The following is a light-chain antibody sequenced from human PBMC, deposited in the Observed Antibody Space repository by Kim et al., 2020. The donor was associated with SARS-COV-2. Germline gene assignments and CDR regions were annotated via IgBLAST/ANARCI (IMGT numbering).Light chain of an antibody. CDR1: QGIVTY. Sequence: DIQVTQSPSFLSASVGDRVTLTCRASQGIVTYLAWYQQKPGKAPNLLIYGASILQSGVPSRFRGSGSGTKFTLTISSLQPEDFATSYCQQFHSPLSFGGGTKVDIK. CDR2: GAS. V-gene: IGKV1-9*01. J-gene: IGKJ4*01. CDR3: QQFHSPLS.